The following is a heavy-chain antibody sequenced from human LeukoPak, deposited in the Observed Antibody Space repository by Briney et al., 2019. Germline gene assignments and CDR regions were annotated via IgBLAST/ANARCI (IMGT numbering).Heavy chain of an antibody. CDR3: ARLGAARSLPYFDY. CDR2: IYYSGST. CDR1: GGSISSGGYY. J-gene: IGHJ4*02. D-gene: IGHD6-6*01. Sequence: SETLSLTCTVSGGSISSGGYYWSWIRQHPGKGLERIGYIYYSGSTYYNPSLKSRVTISVDTSKNQFSLKLSSVTAADTAVYYCARLGAARSLPYFDYWGQGTLVTVSS. V-gene: IGHV4-31*03.